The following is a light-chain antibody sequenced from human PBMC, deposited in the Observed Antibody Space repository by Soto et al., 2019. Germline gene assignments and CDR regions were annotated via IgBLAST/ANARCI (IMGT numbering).Light chain of an antibody. CDR3: QQYYSTPSYT. V-gene: IGKV4-1*01. CDR1: QSVLYSSNNKNY. Sequence: DIVMTQSPDSLAVSLGERATINCKSSQSVLYSSNNKNYLAWYQQKPGQPPKLLIYWASIRQSGVPDRFSGRGSGTDFTLTISSLQAEDVAVYYCQQYYSTPSYTFGQGTKLEIK. CDR2: WAS. J-gene: IGKJ2*01.